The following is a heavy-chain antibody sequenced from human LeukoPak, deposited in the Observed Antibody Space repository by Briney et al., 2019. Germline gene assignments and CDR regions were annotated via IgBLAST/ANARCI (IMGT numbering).Heavy chain of an antibody. CDR1: GYTFTGYY. D-gene: IGHD3-22*01. J-gene: IGHJ4*02. V-gene: IGHV1-2*02. Sequence: GASVKVSCKASGYTFTGYYMHWVRQAPGQGLEWMGWINPNSGGTNYAQKFQGRVTMTRDTSISTAYMELSSLRSDDTAVCYCASHDSSGYIFDYWGRGTLVTVSS. CDR3: ASHDSSGYIFDY. CDR2: INPNSGGT.